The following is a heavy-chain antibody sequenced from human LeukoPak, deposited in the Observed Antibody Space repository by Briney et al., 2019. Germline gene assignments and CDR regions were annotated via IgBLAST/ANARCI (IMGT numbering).Heavy chain of an antibody. D-gene: IGHD5-18*01. V-gene: IGHV3-20*04. CDR1: GFTFDDYG. CDR3: ARDERYSYGYFYYFDY. CDR2: INWNGGST. Sequence: GGSLRLSCAASGFTFDDYGMSWVRQAPGKGLEWVSGINWNGGSTGYADSVKGRFTISRDNAKHSLYLQMNSLRAEDTALYYCARDERYSYGYFYYFDYWGQGTLATVSS. J-gene: IGHJ4*02.